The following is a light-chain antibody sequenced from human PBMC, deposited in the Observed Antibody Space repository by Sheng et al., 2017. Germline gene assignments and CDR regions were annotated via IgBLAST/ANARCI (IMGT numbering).Light chain of an antibody. J-gene: IGKJ4*01. CDR3: LQTYSTILT. CDR1: QRISSS. Sequence: DIQMTQSPSSLSASVGDRVTITCRSSQRISSSLNWYQQKPGTAPKLLISAASTLQSGVPSRFSGSGSGTDFTLTISSLQPEDFAAYYCLQTYSTILTFGGGTKVEIK. V-gene: IGKV1-39*01. CDR2: AAS.